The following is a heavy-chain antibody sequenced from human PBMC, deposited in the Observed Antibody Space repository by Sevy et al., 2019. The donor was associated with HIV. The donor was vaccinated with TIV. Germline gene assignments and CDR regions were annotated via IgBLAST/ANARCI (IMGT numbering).Heavy chain of an antibody. CDR3: ARAFGITMVRGVLDY. V-gene: IGHV3-48*03. Sequence: GESLKISCAASGFTFSSYEMNWVRQAPGKGLEWVSYISSSGSTIYYADSVKGRFTISRDNAKNSLYLQMNSLRAEDTAVYYCARAFGITMVRGVLDYWGQGTLVTVSS. J-gene: IGHJ4*02. D-gene: IGHD3-10*01. CDR2: ISSSGSTI. CDR1: GFTFSSYE.